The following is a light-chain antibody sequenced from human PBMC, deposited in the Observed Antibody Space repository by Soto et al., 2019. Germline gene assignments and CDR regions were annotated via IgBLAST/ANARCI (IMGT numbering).Light chain of an antibody. J-gene: IGLJ1*01. CDR1: SSDVGAHNF. V-gene: IGLV2-14*01. Sequence: QSVLTXPASVSGSPGQAITISCSGSSSDVGAHNFVSWYQHHPGKAPKLMIYEVSNRPSGVSNRFSGSKSGNTASLTISGLQAEDEADYYCNSYTSSSTYVFGSGTKVTVL. CDR3: NSYTSSSTYV. CDR2: EVS.